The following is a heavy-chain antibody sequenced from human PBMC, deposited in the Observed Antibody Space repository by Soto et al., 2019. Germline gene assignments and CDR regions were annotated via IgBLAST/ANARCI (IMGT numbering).Heavy chain of an antibody. CDR2: IFSGNER. J-gene: IGHJ6*02. V-gene: IGHV2-26*01. D-gene: IGHD4-17*01. CDR1: GFSLSTGRMG. Sequence: ASGPTLVNPTETLTLTCTVSGFSLSTGRMGVSWIRQPPGKALEWLAHIFSGNERSYSTSMQGRLTISKDPSGSQVVLSMTNLDPVDTGTYYCVRMNADSYQFYYAMDVWGQGTTVTV. CDR3: VRMNADSYQFYYAMDV.